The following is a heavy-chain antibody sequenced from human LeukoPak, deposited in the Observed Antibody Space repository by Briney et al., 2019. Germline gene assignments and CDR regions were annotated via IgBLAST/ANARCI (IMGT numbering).Heavy chain of an antibody. D-gene: IGHD5-12*01. Sequence: RGESLKTSCQGSGYIFTAYWIAWVRQMPGKGLEWMGIISPGDSDTRYSPSFQGQVTMSADKSISTAYLQWSSLKASDTAMYYCARRDSGFEFFDYWGQGTLVTVSS. V-gene: IGHV5-51*01. CDR1: GYIFTAYW. J-gene: IGHJ4*02. CDR3: ARRDSGFEFFDY. CDR2: ISPGDSDT.